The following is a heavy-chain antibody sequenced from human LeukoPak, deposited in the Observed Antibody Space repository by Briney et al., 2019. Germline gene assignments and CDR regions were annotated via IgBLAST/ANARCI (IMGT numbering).Heavy chain of an antibody. V-gene: IGHV1-69*06. CDR1: GGTFSSYA. Sequence: ASVKVSCKASGGTFSSYAISWVRQAPGQGLEWMGDIIPIFGTTNYAQKFQGRATITADKSTSTAYMALSSLRSEDTAVYYCARDRQRWLQLYLRRTYYYMDVWGKGTTVTVSS. D-gene: IGHD5-24*01. CDR3: ARDRQRWLQLYLRRTYYYMDV. J-gene: IGHJ6*03. CDR2: IIPIFGTT.